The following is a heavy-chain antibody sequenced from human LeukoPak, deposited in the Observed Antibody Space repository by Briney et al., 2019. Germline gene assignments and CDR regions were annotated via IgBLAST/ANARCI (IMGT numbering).Heavy chain of an antibody. Sequence: KASETLSLTCTVSGGSISSGDYYWSWIRQPPGKGLEWIGEINHSGSTNYNPSLKSRVTISVDTSKNQFSLKLSSVTAADTAVYYCAGWLGYYFDYWGQGTLVTVSS. D-gene: IGHD6-19*01. CDR1: GGSISSGDYY. V-gene: IGHV4-39*07. J-gene: IGHJ4*02. CDR2: INHSGST. CDR3: AGWLGYYFDY.